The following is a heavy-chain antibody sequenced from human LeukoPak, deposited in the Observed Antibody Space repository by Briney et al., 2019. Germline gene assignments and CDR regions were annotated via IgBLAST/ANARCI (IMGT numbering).Heavy chain of an antibody. CDR1: GFTFSNYA. Sequence: PGGSLRLSCAGSGFTFSNYAMTWVGQAPGKGLEWISSVSGSGRNTFYPDSVEGRFTISRDNSKNTVYLQMNSLRAEDTAVYYCAKLTTSWGQGTLVTVSS. J-gene: IGHJ4*02. CDR3: AKLTTS. CDR2: VSGSGRNT. D-gene: IGHD4-17*01. V-gene: IGHV3-23*01.